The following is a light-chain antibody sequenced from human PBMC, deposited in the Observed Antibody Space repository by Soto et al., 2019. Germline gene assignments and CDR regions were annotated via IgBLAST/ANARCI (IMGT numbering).Light chain of an antibody. CDR2: EVS. CDR1: SSDVGGYSY. CDR3: SSYGGSNNLV. J-gene: IGLJ2*01. V-gene: IGLV2-8*01. Sequence: QSVLTQPPSASGSPGQSVTISCTGASSDVGGYSYVSWYQQHPGKAPKLMIYEVSKRPSGVPDRFSGSKFGNTASLTVSGLQAEDEADYCCSSYGGSNNLVFGGGTKLTVL.